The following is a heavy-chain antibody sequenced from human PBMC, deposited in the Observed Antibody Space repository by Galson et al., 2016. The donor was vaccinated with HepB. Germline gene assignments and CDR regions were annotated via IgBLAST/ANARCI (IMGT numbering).Heavy chain of an antibody. D-gene: IGHD2-8*02. CDR1: GFSFSNSG. Sequence: SLRLSCAASGFSFSNSGMSWVRQAPGRGLEWVSGITRGGDATHYADFVKGRFTISRDNSKNTLHLQMNSLTAEDPAVYFCARTSYRECTGTHCVNFRYYYYFMDVWGKGTTVTVSS. V-gene: IGHV3-23*01. CDR3: ARTSYRECTGTHCVNFRYYYYFMDV. J-gene: IGHJ6*03. CDR2: ITRGGDAT.